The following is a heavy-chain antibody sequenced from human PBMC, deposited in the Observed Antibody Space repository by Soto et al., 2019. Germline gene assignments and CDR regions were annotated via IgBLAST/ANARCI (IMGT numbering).Heavy chain of an antibody. V-gene: IGHV3-48*03. J-gene: IGHJ6*02. CDR1: GFTFSSYE. Sequence: GGSLRLSCEGSGFTFSSYEMNWVRQAPGKGLEWVSYISSSGSTKNYADSVEGRFTISRDNVKNSLYLQMNSLRAEDTAVYYCARVPRNFYYNGMDVWGQGITVTVSS. CDR3: ARVPRNFYYNGMDV. CDR2: ISSSGSTK.